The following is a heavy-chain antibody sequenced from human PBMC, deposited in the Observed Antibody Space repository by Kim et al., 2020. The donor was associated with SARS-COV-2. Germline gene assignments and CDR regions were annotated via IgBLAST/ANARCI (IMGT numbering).Heavy chain of an antibody. D-gene: IGHD3-16*01. J-gene: IGHJ4*02. Sequence: YSADSGKGRFTISRDNAKGMVYLQMNCRRGEDTAVYYCSRGGGYLDYWGQGTLVTVSS. CDR3: SRGGGYLDY. V-gene: IGHV3-23*01.